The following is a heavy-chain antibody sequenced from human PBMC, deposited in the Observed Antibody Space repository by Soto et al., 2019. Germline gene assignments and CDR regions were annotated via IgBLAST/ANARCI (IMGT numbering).Heavy chain of an antibody. D-gene: IGHD6-13*01. V-gene: IGHV3-33*01. Sequence: QVHLVESGGGVVQPGRSLRLSCAASGFTFSSYGMHWVRQAPGKGLEWVAVIWYDGSNKYYADSVKGRFTISRDNSKNTVDLQMNSLRDEDTAVYYCARGVGTCDRRSRGCSNSWYTTRDYWGQGTLVTVSS. CDR2: IWYDGSNK. CDR3: ARGVGTCDRRSRGCSNSWYTTRDY. J-gene: IGHJ4*02. CDR1: GFTFSSYG.